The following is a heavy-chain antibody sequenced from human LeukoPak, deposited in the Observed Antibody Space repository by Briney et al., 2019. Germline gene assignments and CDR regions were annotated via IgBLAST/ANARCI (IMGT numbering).Heavy chain of an antibody. CDR3: ARDIDSSWSAFDY. Sequence: GGSLRLSCAASGFTFSSYSMDWVRQAPGKGLEWVSSISSSSSYIYYADSVKGRFTISRDNAKNSLYLQMNSLRAEDTAVYYCARDIDSSWSAFDYWGQGTLVTVSS. CDR2: ISSSSSYI. CDR1: GFTFSSYS. V-gene: IGHV3-21*01. J-gene: IGHJ4*02. D-gene: IGHD6-6*01.